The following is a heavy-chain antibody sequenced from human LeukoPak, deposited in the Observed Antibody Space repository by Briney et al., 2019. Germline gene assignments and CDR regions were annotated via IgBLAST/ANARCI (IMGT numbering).Heavy chain of an antibody. J-gene: IGHJ4*02. V-gene: IGHV4-34*01. CDR1: CGSFSGYY. Sequence: PSETLSLTCAVYCGSFSGYYRSWIRQPPGEGLEWIGEINHSGSTNYNPSLKSRVTISVDTSKNQFSLKLSSVTAADTAVYYCARGFYDSSGYSNPFDNWGPGSLVTVSS. D-gene: IGHD3-22*01. CDR2: INHSGST. CDR3: ARGFYDSSGYSNPFDN.